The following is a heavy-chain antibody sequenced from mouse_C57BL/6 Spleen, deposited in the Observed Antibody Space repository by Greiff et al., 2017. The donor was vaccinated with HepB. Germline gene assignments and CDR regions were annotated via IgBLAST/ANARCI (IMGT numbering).Heavy chain of an antibody. Sequence: VQLQQSGPELVKPGASVKIPCKASGYTFTDYNMDWVKQSHGKSLEWIGDINPNNGGTIYNQKFKGKATLTVDKSSSTAYMELRSLTSEDTAVYYCARRPLFFWFAYWGQGTLVTVSA. V-gene: IGHV1-18*01. CDR2: INPNNGGT. J-gene: IGHJ3*01. D-gene: IGHD1-1*01. CDR3: ARRPLFFWFAY. CDR1: GYTFTDYN.